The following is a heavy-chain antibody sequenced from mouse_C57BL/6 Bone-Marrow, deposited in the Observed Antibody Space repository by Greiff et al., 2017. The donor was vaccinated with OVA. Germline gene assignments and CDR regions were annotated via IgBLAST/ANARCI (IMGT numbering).Heavy chain of an antibody. J-gene: IGHJ3*01. CDR3: ARLGYYGSSFAY. CDR1: GFTFSDYG. D-gene: IGHD1-1*01. Sequence: EVKLVESGGGLVQPGGSLKLSCAASGFTFSDYGMAWVRQAPRKGPEWVAFISNLAYSIYYADTVTGRFTISRENAKNTLYLEMSSLRSEDTAMYYCARLGYYGSSFAYWGQGTLVTVSA. V-gene: IGHV5-15*01. CDR2: ISNLAYSI.